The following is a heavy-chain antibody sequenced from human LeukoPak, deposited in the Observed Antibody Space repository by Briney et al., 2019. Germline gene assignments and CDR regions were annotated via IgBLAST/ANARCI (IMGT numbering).Heavy chain of an antibody. CDR2: IKQIGGEK. CDR3: ARELPTPGYYYYGMDV. V-gene: IGHV3-7*01. Sequence: GGSLRLSCAASGFTFSSYWMSWVRQAPGKGLEWVANIKQIGGEKYYVDSVKGRFTISRDNAKNSLYLQMNSLRAEDTAVYYCARELPTPGYYYYGMDVWGQGTTVTVSS. J-gene: IGHJ6*02. D-gene: IGHD2-15*01. CDR1: GFTFSSYW.